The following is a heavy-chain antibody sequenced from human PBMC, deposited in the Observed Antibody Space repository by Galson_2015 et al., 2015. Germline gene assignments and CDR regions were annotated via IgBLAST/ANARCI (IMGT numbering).Heavy chain of an antibody. CDR2: TRNKAHAYTT. D-gene: IGHD2-15*01. CDR3: VRVGYCSGDWCSPLDY. J-gene: IGHJ4*02. V-gene: IGHV3-72*01. CDR1: GFTFSDHY. Sequence: SLRLSCAASGFTFSDHYMDWVRQAPGKGLEWVARTRNKAHAYTTEYAASVKGRFTISRDDSKNSLYLQMNSLKTDDTAVYYCVRVGYCSGDWCSPLDYWGQGILVTVSS.